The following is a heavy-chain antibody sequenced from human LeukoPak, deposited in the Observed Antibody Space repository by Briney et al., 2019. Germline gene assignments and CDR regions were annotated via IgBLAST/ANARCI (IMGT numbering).Heavy chain of an antibody. CDR2: IRNDGSNQ. D-gene: IGHD1/OR15-1a*01. Sequence: GGSLRLSCAASGFTLSGYGMHWVRQAPGKGLEWVAFIRNDGSNQYYPDSVKGRFTISRDNSKNTLDLQMNSLRAEDSGVYYCAKDTFRTRYYFDYWGQGTLVTVSS. J-gene: IGHJ4*02. CDR1: GFTLSGYG. CDR3: AKDTFRTRYYFDY. V-gene: IGHV3-30*02.